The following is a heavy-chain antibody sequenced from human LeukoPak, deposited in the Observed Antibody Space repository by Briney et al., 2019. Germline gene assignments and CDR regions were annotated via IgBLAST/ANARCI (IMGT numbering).Heavy chain of an antibody. CDR2: ISSSGSTI. J-gene: IGHJ4*02. V-gene: IGHV3-48*03. CDR3: AREDVVVTAPTFDY. D-gene: IGHD2-21*02. Sequence: PGGSLRLSCAASGFTFSSYEMSWVRQAPGKGLEWVSYISSSGSTIYYADSVKGRFTISRDNTKNSLYLQMNSLRAEDTAVYYCAREDVVVTAPTFDYWGQGTLVTVSS. CDR1: GFTFSSYE.